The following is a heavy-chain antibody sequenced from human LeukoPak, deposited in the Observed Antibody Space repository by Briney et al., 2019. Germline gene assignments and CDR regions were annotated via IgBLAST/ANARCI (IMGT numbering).Heavy chain of an antibody. V-gene: IGHV4-59*01. Sequence: SETLSLTCTVSGGSISNYYWSWIRQPPGKGLEWIGYIHYSGSTSYNPSLKSRVTISVDTSKNQFSLKLSSVTAADTAVYYCARSKDILTGYCFDYWGQGTLVTVSS. J-gene: IGHJ4*02. CDR1: GGSISNYY. CDR3: ARSKDILTGYCFDY. CDR2: IHYSGST. D-gene: IGHD3-9*01.